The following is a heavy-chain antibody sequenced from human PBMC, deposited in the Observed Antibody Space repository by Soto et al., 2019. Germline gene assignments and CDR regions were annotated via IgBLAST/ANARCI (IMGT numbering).Heavy chain of an antibody. CDR3: ARHLQTSGWKFFDY. CDR2: IYYSGST. D-gene: IGHD6-19*01. V-gene: IGHV4-39*01. CDR1: GGSISSSSYY. J-gene: IGHJ4*02. Sequence: QLQLQESGPGLVKPSETLSLTCTVSGGSISSSSYYWGWIRQPPGKGLEWIGSIYYSGSTYYNPSLKSRVTISVDTSKNQFSLKLSSVTAADTAVYYCARHLQTSGWKFFDYWGQGTLVTVSS.